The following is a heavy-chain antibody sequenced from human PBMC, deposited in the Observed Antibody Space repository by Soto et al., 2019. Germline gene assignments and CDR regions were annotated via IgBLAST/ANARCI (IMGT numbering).Heavy chain of an antibody. V-gene: IGHV3-23*01. D-gene: IGHD3-10*01. CDR3: VKPRWLGPSTYYFDY. Sequence: EVQLLESGGGLVQPGGSVRLSCAASGFTFSSYAMSWVRQAPGKGLEWVSAISGSGGSTYYADSVKGRFTISRDKSKNTLYLQMNSLRAEDTAVYYCVKPRWLGPSTYYFDYWGQVTLVTVSS. J-gene: IGHJ4*02. CDR2: ISGSGGST. CDR1: GFTFSSYA.